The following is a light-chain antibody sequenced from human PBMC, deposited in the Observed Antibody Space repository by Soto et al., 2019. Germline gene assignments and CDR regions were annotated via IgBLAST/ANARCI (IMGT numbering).Light chain of an antibody. CDR3: QSYDSSLSGSYV. CDR1: SSNIGAGYD. J-gene: IGLJ1*01. V-gene: IGLV1-40*01. CDR2: GNS. Sequence: QSVLTQPPSVSGAPGQRVTISCTGSSSNIGAGYDVQWYQHLPGTAPKLLIYGNSQRPSGVPDRLSGSKSGTSASLAITGLQAEDEADYYCQSYDSSLSGSYVFGTGTKLTV.